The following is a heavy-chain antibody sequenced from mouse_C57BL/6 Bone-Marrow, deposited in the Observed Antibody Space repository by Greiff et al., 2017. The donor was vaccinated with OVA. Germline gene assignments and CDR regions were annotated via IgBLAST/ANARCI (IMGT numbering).Heavy chain of an antibody. CDR1: GFSFSSDG. CDR3: ARLLLYYYAMDY. Sequence: EVQRVESGGDLVKPGGSLTLSCAASGFSFSSDGLSWVRQTPDTRLELVATISSGGSYTNYPDSVQGRLTISSDTAKNTLYLQMSSLKSEDTAMYYCARLLLYYYAMDYWGQGTSVTVSS. D-gene: IGHD1-1*01. J-gene: IGHJ4*01. CDR2: ISSGGSYT. V-gene: IGHV5-6*01.